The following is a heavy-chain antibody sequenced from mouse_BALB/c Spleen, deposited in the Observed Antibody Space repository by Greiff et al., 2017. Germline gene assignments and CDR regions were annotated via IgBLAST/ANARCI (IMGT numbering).Heavy chain of an antibody. J-gene: IGHJ3*01. Sequence: EVMLVESGGGLVKPGGSLKLSCAASGFTFSDYYMYWVRQTPEKRLEWVATISDGGSYTYYPDSVKGRFTISRDNAKNNLYLQMSSLKSEDTAMYYCARHRGVLRYQFAYWGQGTLVTVSA. CDR1: GFTFSDYY. CDR3: ARHRGVLRYQFAY. D-gene: IGHD1-1*01. CDR2: ISDGGSYT. V-gene: IGHV5-4*02.